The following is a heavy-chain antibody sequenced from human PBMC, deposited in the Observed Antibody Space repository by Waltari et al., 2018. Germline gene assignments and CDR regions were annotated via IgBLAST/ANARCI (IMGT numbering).Heavy chain of an antibody. D-gene: IGHD5-12*01. CDR3: TRARSAYNWDAFYYYMDV. Sequence: QVHLVQSGAEMRKPGSSVKVSCKASGASFNSHNINWVRQAPGQGPEWLGGIITLFGTANYAPRFQGRVAITADESTNTVYMELASLKSDDTAIYYCTRARSAYNWDAFYYYMDVWGPGTAVTVSS. CDR2: IITLFGTA. J-gene: IGHJ6*03. V-gene: IGHV1-69*12. CDR1: GASFNSHN.